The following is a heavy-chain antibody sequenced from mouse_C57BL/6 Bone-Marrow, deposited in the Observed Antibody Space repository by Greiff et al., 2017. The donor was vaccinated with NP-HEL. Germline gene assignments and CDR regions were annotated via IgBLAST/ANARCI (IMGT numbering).Heavy chain of an antibody. V-gene: IGHV1-80*01. D-gene: IGHD2-2*01. CDR1: FFAFPPSF. Sequence: PWASVPLSCPSSFFAFPPSFLPFFPPMPVPGLSWIGQIYPGDGDPNYYATFKGMATLTADKSSSTAYMQLSSLTSEDSAVYFCARSWGYDGWFAYWGQGTLVTVSA. CDR2: IYPGDGDP. CDR3: ARSWGYDGWFAY. J-gene: IGHJ3*01.